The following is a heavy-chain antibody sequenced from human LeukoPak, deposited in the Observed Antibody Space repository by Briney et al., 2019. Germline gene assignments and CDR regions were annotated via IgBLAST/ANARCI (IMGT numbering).Heavy chain of an antibody. CDR2: INHSGST. J-gene: IGHJ4*02. D-gene: IGHD6-13*01. V-gene: IGHV4-34*01. Sequence: SETLSLTCAVYGGSFSGYYWSWIRQSPEKGLEWLGEINHSGSTNYNPSLKSRVTISVDTSKNQFSLKLESVTAADTAVYYCASLLLIAAGYDYWGQGTLVTVSS. CDR3: ASLLLIAAGYDY. CDR1: GGSFSGYY.